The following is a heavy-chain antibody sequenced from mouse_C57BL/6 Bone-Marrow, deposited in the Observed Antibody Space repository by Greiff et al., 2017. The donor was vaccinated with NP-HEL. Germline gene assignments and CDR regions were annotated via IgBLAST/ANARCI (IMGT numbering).Heavy chain of an antibody. Sequence: QVQLQQPGAELVMPGASVKLSCKASGYTFTSYWMHWVKQRPGQGLEWIGEIDPSDSYTNYNQKFKGKSTLTVDKSSSTAYMQLSSLTSEDSAVYYFATLLDSSGSDYWGQGTTLTVSS. CDR3: ATLLDSSGSDY. CDR1: GYTFTSYW. J-gene: IGHJ2*01. D-gene: IGHD3-2*02. V-gene: IGHV1-69*01. CDR2: IDPSDSYT.